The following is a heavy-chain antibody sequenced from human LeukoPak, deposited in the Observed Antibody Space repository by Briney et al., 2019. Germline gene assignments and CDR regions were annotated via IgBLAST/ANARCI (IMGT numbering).Heavy chain of an antibody. CDR2: FYNSGST. D-gene: IGHD6-19*01. CDR3: ARDLDYYSSNWYPYTSGWYLDY. CDR1: GASISSYY. Sequence: SETLSLTCTVSGASISSYYWSWIRQPAGKGLEWIGRFYNSGSTNYNPSLKSRVTMSVDTSKNQFSLKLSSVTAADTAIYYCARDLDYYSSNWYPYTSGWYLDYWGQGTLVTVSS. J-gene: IGHJ4*02. V-gene: IGHV4-4*07.